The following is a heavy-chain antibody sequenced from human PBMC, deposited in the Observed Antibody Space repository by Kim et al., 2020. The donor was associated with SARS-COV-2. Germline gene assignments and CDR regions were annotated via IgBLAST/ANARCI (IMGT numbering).Heavy chain of an antibody. V-gene: IGHV7-4-1*02. CDR3: ARGWGLSRKNGGFRELLSIRTPKNKHNNWFDP. J-gene: IGHJ5*02. CDR1: GYTFTSYA. Sequence: ASVKVSCKASGYTFTSYAMNWVRQAPGQGLEWMGWINTNTGNPTYAQGFTGRFVFSLDTSVSTAYLQISSLKAEDTAVYYCARGWGLSRKNGGFRELLSIRTPKNKHNNWFDPWGQGTLVTVSS. CDR2: INTNTGNP. D-gene: IGHD3-10*01.